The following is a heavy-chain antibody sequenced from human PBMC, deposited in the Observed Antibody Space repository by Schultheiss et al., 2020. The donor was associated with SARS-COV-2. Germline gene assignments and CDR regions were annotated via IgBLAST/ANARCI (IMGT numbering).Heavy chain of an antibody. Sequence: SQTLSLTCTVSGGSISDYYWSWIRQPPGKGLEWIGSIYYSGSTYYNPSLKSRVTISVDTSKNQFSLKLSSVTAADTAVYYCARIIRFLEWLFDYWGQGTLVTVSS. D-gene: IGHD3-3*01. CDR2: IYYSGST. V-gene: IGHV4-59*01. CDR3: ARIIRFLEWLFDY. CDR1: GGSISDYY. J-gene: IGHJ4*02.